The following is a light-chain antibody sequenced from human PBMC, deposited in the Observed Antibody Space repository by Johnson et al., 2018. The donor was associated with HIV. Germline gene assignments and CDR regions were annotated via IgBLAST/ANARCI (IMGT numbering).Light chain of an antibody. CDR2: DNN. V-gene: IGLV1-51*01. CDR1: SSNIGNNY. Sequence: QSVLTQPPSVSAAPGQKVTISCSGSSSNIGNNYVSWYQQLPGTAPKLLIYDNNKRPSGIPDRFSGSKSGTSATLGITGLQTGDEADYYCGTWDSSLRKVFGTWTKFTVL. CDR3: GTWDSSLRKV. J-gene: IGLJ1*01.